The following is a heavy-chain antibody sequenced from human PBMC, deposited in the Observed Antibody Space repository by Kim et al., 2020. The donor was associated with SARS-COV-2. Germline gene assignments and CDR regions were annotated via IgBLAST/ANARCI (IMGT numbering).Heavy chain of an antibody. CDR1: GFTFSSYG. D-gene: IGHD3-10*01. CDR3: ARSQEVYYGSGSYLDVSDY. Sequence: GGSLRLSCAVSGFTFSSYGMHWVRQAPGKGLEWVAVIWYDGSNKYYADSVKGRFTISRDNSKNTLYLQMNSLRAEDTAVYYCARSQEVYYGSGSYLDVSDYWGQGTLVTVSS. J-gene: IGHJ4*02. CDR2: IWYDGSNK. V-gene: IGHV3-33*01.